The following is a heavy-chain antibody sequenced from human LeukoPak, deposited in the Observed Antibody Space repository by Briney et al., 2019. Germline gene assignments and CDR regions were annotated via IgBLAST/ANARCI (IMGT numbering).Heavy chain of an antibody. J-gene: IGHJ4*02. CDR2: IYSGGST. D-gene: IGHD2-21*02. V-gene: IGHV3-53*01. CDR1: GFTFSSYG. CDR3: AREYCGGDCYFDY. Sequence: GGSLRLSCAASGFTFSSYGMHWVRQAPGKGLEWVSVIYSGGSTYYADSVKGRFTISRDNSKNTLYLQMNSLRAEDTAVYYCAREYCGGDCYFDYWGQGTLVTVSS.